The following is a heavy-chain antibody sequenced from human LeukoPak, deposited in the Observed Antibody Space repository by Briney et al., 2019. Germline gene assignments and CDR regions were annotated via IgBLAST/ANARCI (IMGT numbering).Heavy chain of an antibody. CDR1: GGSIRSSSYY. J-gene: IGHJ4*02. V-gene: IGHV4-39*01. D-gene: IGHD6-19*01. CDR2: IYYSGST. CDR3: ARQVVAVAGTRYFDY. Sequence: SETLSLTCTVSGGSIRSSSYYWGWIRQPPGKGREWIGSIYYSGSTYYNASLKSRGTISVDTSKNQFSLKLNSVTAADTAVYFCARQVVAVAGTRYFDYWGQGTLGTVSS.